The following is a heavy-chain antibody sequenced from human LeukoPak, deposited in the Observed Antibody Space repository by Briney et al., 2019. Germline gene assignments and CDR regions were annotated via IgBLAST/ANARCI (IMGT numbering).Heavy chain of an antibody. Sequence: GGSLRLSCAASGFTFSSYAMHWVRQAPGKGLEWVAVISYDGSNKYYADSVKGRFTIFRDNSKNTLYLQMNSLRVEDTAVYYCAKGSLGNWYFFDYWGLGTLVTVSS. CDR1: GFTFSSYA. V-gene: IGHV3-30*04. D-gene: IGHD1-1*01. CDR3: AKGSLGNWYFFDY. J-gene: IGHJ4*02. CDR2: ISYDGSNK.